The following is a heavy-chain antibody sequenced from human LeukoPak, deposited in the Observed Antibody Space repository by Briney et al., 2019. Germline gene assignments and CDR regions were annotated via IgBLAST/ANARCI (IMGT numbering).Heavy chain of an antibody. J-gene: IGHJ6*04. D-gene: IGHD3-10*02. CDR2: ISGSGGST. V-gene: IGHV3-23*01. CDR1: GFTFSSYA. Sequence: GGTLRLSCAASGFTFSSYAMSWVRQAPGKGLEWVSAISGSGGSTYYADSVKGRFTISRDNAQNSLYLQMNSLRAEDTAVYYCAELGITMIGGVWGKGTTVTISS. CDR3: AELGITMIGGV.